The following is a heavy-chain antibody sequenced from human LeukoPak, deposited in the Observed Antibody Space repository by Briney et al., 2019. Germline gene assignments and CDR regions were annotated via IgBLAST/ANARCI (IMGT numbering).Heavy chain of an antibody. CDR3: AREHSSSWDQFDY. CDR2: IIPIFGTA. D-gene: IGHD6-13*01. CDR1: GGTFSSYA. Sequence: ASVKVSCKAYGGTFSSYAISWVRQAPGQGLEWMGGIIPIFGTANYAQKFQGRVTITADESTSTAYMELSSLRSEDTAVYYCAREHSSSWDQFDYWGQGTLVTVSS. V-gene: IGHV1-69*13. J-gene: IGHJ4*02.